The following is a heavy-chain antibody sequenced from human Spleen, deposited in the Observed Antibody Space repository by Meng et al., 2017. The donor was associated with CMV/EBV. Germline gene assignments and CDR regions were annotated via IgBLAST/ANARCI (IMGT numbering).Heavy chain of an antibody. J-gene: IGHJ5*02. CDR3: ARRKTSRTVIAAHPPLGNWFDP. V-gene: IGHV4-34*01. Sequence: SETLSLTCAVYGGSFSGYYWSWIRQPPGKGLEWIGEIYHSGSTNYNPSLKSRVTISVDTSKNQLSLKLSSVTAADTAVYYCARRKTSRTVIAAHPPLGNWFDPWGQGTLVTVSS. CDR2: IYHSGST. D-gene: IGHD6-6*01. CDR1: GGSFSGYY.